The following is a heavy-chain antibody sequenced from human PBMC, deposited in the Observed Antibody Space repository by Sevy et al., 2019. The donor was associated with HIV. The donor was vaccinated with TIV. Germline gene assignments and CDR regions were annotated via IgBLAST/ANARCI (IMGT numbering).Heavy chain of an antibody. V-gene: IGHV3-30*02. CDR3: AKDLSGYTYGFDY. Sequence: GGSLRLSCAASGFTFSSYGIHWVRQAPGKGLEWVAFIQYDGSNKYYADSVKGRFTISRDNSKNTLCLQMNSLRAEDTAVYYCAKDLSGYTYGFDYWGQGTLVTVSS. CDR2: IQYDGSNK. J-gene: IGHJ4*02. D-gene: IGHD5-18*01. CDR1: GFTFSSYG.